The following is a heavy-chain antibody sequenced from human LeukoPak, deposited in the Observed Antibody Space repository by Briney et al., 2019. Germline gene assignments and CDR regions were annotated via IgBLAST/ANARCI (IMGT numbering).Heavy chain of an antibody. J-gene: IGHJ4*02. Sequence: AGGSLRLSCAAPGFTFSSYDMHWVRQAPGKGLEWVAVIWYDGSNKNYGDSVKGRFTISRDNSKNTLFLQMDSLRAGDTAVYYCARGGYSYGYTPTYYFDYWGQGILVTVSS. V-gene: IGHV3-33*01. CDR2: IWYDGSNK. D-gene: IGHD5-18*01. CDR1: GFTFSSYD. CDR3: ARGGYSYGYTPTYYFDY.